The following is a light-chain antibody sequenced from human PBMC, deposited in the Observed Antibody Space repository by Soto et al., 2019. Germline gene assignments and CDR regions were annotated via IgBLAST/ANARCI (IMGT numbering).Light chain of an antibody. CDR1: SSDAGSYNL. V-gene: IGLV2-23*01. CDR2: EGS. J-gene: IGLJ2*01. Sequence: QSALTQPASVSGSPGQSITISCTGISSDAGSYNLVSWYQQHPGKAPKVMIYEGSKRPSGVSNRFSGSRPGNTASLTISGLQAEEEAHYYCSSYAGSSTHVVFGGGTKLTVL. CDR3: SSYAGSSTHVV.